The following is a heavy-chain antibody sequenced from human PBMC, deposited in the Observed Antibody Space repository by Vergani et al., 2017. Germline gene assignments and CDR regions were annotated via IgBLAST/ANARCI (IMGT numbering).Heavy chain of an antibody. J-gene: IGHJ6*02. CDR3: ASAPYCSGGSCYSGDYYYGMDV. D-gene: IGHD2-15*01. V-gene: IGHV4-31*03. Sequence: QVQLQESGPGLVKPSQTLSLTCTVSGGSISSGGYYWSWIRQHPGKGLEWIGYIYYSGSTYYNPSLKGRVTISVDTSKNQFSLKLSSVTAADTAVYYCASAPYCSGGSCYSGDYYYGMDVWGQGTTVTVSS. CDR2: IYYSGST. CDR1: GGSISSGGYY.